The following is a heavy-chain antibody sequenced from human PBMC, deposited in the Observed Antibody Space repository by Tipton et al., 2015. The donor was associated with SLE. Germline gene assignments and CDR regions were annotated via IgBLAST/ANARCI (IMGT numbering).Heavy chain of an antibody. CDR2: IYYSGSA. V-gene: IGHV4-39*07. CDR3: ARGGYSSGWSGLDY. Sequence: LRLSCTVSGGSISSSSYYWGWIRQPPGKGLEWIGGIYYSGSAYYNPSLKSRVTISVDTSKNQFSLKLSSVTAADTAVYYCARGGYSSGWSGLDYWGQGTIVTVSS. D-gene: IGHD6-19*01. CDR1: GGSISSSSYY. J-gene: IGHJ3*01.